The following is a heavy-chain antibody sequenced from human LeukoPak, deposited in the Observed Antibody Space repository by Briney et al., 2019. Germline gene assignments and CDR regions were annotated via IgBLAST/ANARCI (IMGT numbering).Heavy chain of an antibody. Sequence: GGSLRLSFAASGFTVSSNYMSWVRQAPGKGLEWVSVIYSGGSTYYADSVKGRFTISRDNSKNTLYLQMNSLRAEDTAVYYCARVGHSSGYYSHFDHWGQGTLVTVSS. CDR1: GFTVSSNY. J-gene: IGHJ4*02. V-gene: IGHV3-53*01. CDR2: IYSGGST. D-gene: IGHD3-22*01. CDR3: ARVGHSSGYYSHFDH.